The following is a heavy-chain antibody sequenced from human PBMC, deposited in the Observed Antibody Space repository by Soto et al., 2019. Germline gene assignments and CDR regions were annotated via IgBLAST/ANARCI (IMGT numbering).Heavy chain of an antibody. D-gene: IGHD2-21*01. V-gene: IGHV4-30-2*01. CDR3: ARLVGVAIST. CDR1: GGSISSGHYP. Sequence: PXETLSRTFAVSGGSISSGHYPWTWIRQPPGKGLEWIGYIYPGGNTYYSPSLKSRVTIALDTSKSLVSLRLNSVTAADTAVYYCARLVGVAISTWGQGTLVTVSS. CDR2: IYPGGNT. J-gene: IGHJ4*02.